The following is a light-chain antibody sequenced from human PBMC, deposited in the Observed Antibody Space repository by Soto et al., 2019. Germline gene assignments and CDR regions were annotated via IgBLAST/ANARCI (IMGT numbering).Light chain of an antibody. CDR3: QHYGSSSWT. CDR1: QSVSSSY. J-gene: IGKJ1*01. Sequence: EIVLTQSPGTLSLSPGERATLSCRASQSVSSSYLAWYQQKPGQAPRLLIYGASSRATGIPDRFSGSGSGTDSTLTISRLEPEDSAVYYCQHYGSSSWTFGQGTKVEVK. CDR2: GAS. V-gene: IGKV3-20*01.